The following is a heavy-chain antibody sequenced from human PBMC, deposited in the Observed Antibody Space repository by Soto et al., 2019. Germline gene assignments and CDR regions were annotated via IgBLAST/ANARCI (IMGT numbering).Heavy chain of an antibody. V-gene: IGHV4-31*03. CDR1: GGSISSGSFY. D-gene: IGHD2-15*01. J-gene: IGHJ6*02. CDR3: AREWSGGRRDGNPDKYYGMDG. Sequence: QVQLQESGPGLVKPSQPLSLTCTVSGGSISSGSFYWTWIRQHPGKGLEFIGYIYYSGDTYYNPSRRSRVIISLDTSKNQSSRRLNSVTAADTAVYYCAREWSGGRRDGNPDKYYGMDGWGQGTKVTVSS. CDR2: IYYSGDT.